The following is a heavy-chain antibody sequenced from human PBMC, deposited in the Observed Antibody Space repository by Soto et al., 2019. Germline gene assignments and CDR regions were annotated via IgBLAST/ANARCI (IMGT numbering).Heavy chain of an antibody. V-gene: IGHV3-11*06. CDR3: ARSDTAAASYY. CDR2: ISSSSSYT. D-gene: IGHD6-13*01. J-gene: IGHJ4*02. CDR1: GFTFSDYY. Sequence: VQLVESGGGLVKPGGSLRLSCAASGFTFSDYYMSWIRQAPGKGLEWVSYISSSSSYTNYADSVKGRFTISRDNAKNSLYLQMNSLRAEDTAVYYCARSDTAAASYYWGQGTLVTVSS.